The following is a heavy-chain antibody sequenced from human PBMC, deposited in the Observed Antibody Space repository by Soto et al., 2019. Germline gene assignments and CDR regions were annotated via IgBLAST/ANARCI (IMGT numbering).Heavy chain of an antibody. CDR3: TRLVAAAAPRG. CDR2: IRSKANSYAT. Sequence: EVQLVESGGGLVQPGGSLKLSCAASGFTFSGSAMHWVRQASGKGLEWVGRIRSKANSYATAYAASVKGRFTISRDDSKNTAYLQMNSLKTEDTAVYYCTRLVAAAAPRGWGQGTLFTVSS. J-gene: IGHJ4*02. D-gene: IGHD6-13*01. CDR1: GFTFSGSA. V-gene: IGHV3-73*02.